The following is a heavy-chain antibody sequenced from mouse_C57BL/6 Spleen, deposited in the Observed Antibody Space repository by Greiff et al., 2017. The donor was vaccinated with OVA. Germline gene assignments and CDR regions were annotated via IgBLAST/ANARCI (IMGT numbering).Heavy chain of an antibody. D-gene: IGHD6-1*01. Sequence: VQLQQSGPELVKPGASVKISCKASGYSFTSYYIHWVKQRPGQGLEWIGWIYPGSGNTKYNEKFKGKATLTADTSSSTAYMQLSSLTSEDSAVYYCARPSGSWFAYWGQGTLVTVSA. V-gene: IGHV1-66*01. CDR2: IYPGSGNT. J-gene: IGHJ3*01. CDR3: ARPSGSWFAY. CDR1: GYSFTSYY.